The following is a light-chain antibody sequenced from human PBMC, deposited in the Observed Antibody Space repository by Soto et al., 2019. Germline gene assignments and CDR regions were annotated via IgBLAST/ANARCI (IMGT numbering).Light chain of an antibody. V-gene: IGLV8-61*01. CDR3: VLYMGSGVWV. CDR2: NTN. CDR1: SGSVSTSYY. Sequence: QTVVTQEPSFSGSPGRTVTLTCGLSSGSVSTSYYPSWYQQTPGQAPRTLIYNTNTRSSGVPDRFSGSILGNKAALTITGAHADYESDYYCVLYMGSGVWVFGGGTKVTVL. J-gene: IGLJ3*02.